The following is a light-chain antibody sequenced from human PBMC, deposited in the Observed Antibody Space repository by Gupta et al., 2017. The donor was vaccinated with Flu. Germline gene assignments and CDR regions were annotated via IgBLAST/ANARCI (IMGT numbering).Light chain of an antibody. J-gene: IGKJ4*01. V-gene: IGKV4-1*01. CDR1: QTVLSISDNKNY. CDR2: RAT. Sequence: DILLTESPDSLAASLGGRATIDCKSSQTVLSISDNKNYLAWYQHKPGQPPKLVFYRATTRESGVPGRFIGSGSGTDITLTITNLQPEDATLYYCRQYYGSPPTFGGGTKVELK. CDR3: RQYYGSPPT.